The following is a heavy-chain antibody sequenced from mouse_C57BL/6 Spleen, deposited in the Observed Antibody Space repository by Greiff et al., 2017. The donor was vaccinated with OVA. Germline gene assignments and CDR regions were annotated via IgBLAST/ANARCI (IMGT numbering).Heavy chain of an antibody. CDR2: INPYNGGT. D-gene: IGHD1-1*01. J-gene: IGHJ4*01. Sequence: VQLQQSGPELVKPGASVKISCKASGYTFTDYYMNWVKQSHGKCLEWIGDINPYNGGTSYNQKFKGKATLTVDKSSSTAYMELRSLTSEDSAVYYCARNLYYGSRGYAMDYWGQGTSVTVSS. V-gene: IGHV1-26*01. CDR1: GYTFTDYY. CDR3: ARNLYYGSRGYAMDY.